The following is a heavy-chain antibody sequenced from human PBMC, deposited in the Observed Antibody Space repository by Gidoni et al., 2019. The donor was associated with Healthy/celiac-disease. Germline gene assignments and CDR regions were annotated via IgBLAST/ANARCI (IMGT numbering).Heavy chain of an antibody. Sequence: QLQLQESGPGLVQPSATLSLTCTVSGGSISSRSYYWGWIRHPPGKGLERIGSIYYSGSTYYNPALKSRVTISVDTSKNQFSLKLSSVTAADTAVYYCARGDSGSYFLRFYNFDYWGQGTLVTVSS. D-gene: IGHD1-26*01. CDR1: GGSISSRSYY. CDR2: IYYSGST. J-gene: IGHJ4*02. CDR3: ARGDSGSYFLRFYNFDY. V-gene: IGHV4-39*01.